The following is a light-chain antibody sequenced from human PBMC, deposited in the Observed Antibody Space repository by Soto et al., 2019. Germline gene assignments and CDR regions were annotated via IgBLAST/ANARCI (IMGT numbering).Light chain of an antibody. CDR1: QGIRSA. Sequence: IQMTQSPFSLSASVGDRVTLTRRTSQGIRSALGWYQQKPGKVPKLLIYAASTLQSGVPSRFSGSGSGRDFTLTISSLQPEDFATYYCLLDYAYFWAFGQGTKVDIK. V-gene: IGKV1-6*01. J-gene: IGKJ1*01. CDR2: AAS. CDR3: LLDYAYFWA.